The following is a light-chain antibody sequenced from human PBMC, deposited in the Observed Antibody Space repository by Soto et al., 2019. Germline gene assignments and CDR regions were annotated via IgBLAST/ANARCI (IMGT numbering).Light chain of an antibody. CDR3: QQRSKWPPGYT. CDR2: DAS. Sequence: EIVLTQSPATLSLSPGERATLSCRASQSVSSYLAWYQQKPGQAPRLLIYDASNRATGIPARFSGSGSGTDFTLTISSLEPEDFAVYYCQQRSKWPPGYTFGQGTKLEIK. CDR1: QSVSSY. J-gene: IGKJ2*01. V-gene: IGKV3-11*01.